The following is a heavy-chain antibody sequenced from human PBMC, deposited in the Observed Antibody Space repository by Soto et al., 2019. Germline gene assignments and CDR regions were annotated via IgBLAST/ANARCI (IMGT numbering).Heavy chain of an antibody. D-gene: IGHD3-10*01. CDR3: APRPGGGGY. CDR2: IYSGGYT. Sequence: EVQLVESGGGLIQPGGSLRLSCAVSGFTVSNNYMSWVRQAPGKGLEGVSVIYSGGYTAYGDSVKGRFTISRDNSKNNLFLQMNRPGADHTGGFYWAPRPGGGGYWGQGTLVTVSS. V-gene: IGHV3-53*01. CDR1: GFTVSNNY. J-gene: IGHJ4*02.